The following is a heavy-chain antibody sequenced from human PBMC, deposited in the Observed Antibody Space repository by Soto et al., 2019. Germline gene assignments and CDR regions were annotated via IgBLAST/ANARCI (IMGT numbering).Heavy chain of an antibody. CDR2: IIPIVGTA. Sequence: QVQRVQSGAEVKKPGSSVKVSCKASGGTFSSYAISWVRQAPGQGREWMGGIIPIVGTANYAEKFQGRVTITADKSTSTAYMELSSLRSEDTAVYYCARGGYCSSTSCYRNYGMDVWGQGTTVTVSS. CDR3: ARGGYCSSTSCYRNYGMDV. V-gene: IGHV1-69*06. CDR1: GGTFSSYA. D-gene: IGHD2-2*02. J-gene: IGHJ6*02.